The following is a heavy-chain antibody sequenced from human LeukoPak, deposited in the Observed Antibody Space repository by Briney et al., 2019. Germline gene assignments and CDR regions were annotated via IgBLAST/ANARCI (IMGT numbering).Heavy chain of an antibody. CDR3: AKDSYSMGDY. CDR1: GFTFSSSW. V-gene: IGHV3-7*01. J-gene: IGHJ4*02. CDR2: INHDGSVK. D-gene: IGHD4-4*01. Sequence: PGGSLRLSCVASGFTFSSSWMAWVRQAPGKGLQWVANINHDGSVKNYVGSVKGRFAISRDNAQNSFYLQMNSLETDDTAVYYCAKDSYSMGDYWGQGTLVTVSS.